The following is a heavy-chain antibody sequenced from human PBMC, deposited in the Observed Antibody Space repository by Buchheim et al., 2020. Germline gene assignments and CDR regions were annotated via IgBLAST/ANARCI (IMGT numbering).Heavy chain of an antibody. Sequence: QVQLQESGPGLVKPSQTLSLTCTVSGGSISSGSYYWSWIRQPAGKGLEWIGRIYTSGSTNYNPSLKSRVTISVDTYKKQFSLKLSSVTAADTAVYYCARNRWETWFDPWGQGTL. CDR1: GGSISSGSYY. D-gene: IGHD1-26*01. CDR3: ARNRWETWFDP. J-gene: IGHJ5*02. V-gene: IGHV4-61*02. CDR2: IYTSGST.